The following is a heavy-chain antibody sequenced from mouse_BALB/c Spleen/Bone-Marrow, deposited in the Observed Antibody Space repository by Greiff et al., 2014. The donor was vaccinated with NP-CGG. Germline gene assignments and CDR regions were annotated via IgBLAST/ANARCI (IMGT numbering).Heavy chain of an antibody. V-gene: IGHV7-3*02. Sequence: EVKLMESGGGLVQPGGSLRLSCATSGFTFTVYYMSWVRQPPGKALEWLGFIRNKANGYTTEYSASVKGRFTISRDNSQSILYLQMNTLRAEDSATYYCASLLTTATYAMDYWGQGTSVTVSS. J-gene: IGHJ4*01. CDR1: GFTFTVYY. CDR3: ASLLTTATYAMDY. CDR2: IRNKANGYTT. D-gene: IGHD1-2*01.